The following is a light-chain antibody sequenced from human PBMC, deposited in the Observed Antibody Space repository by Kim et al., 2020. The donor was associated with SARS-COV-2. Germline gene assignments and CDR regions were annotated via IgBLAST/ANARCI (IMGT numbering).Light chain of an antibody. Sequence: SYELTQPPSVSVSPGQTASITCSGDKLGDKYACWYQQKPGQSPGLVIYQDNKRPSGIPARFSGSNSGNTATLTISGTQAMDEADYYCQAWDSSTVVFGEG. V-gene: IGLV3-1*01. J-gene: IGLJ2*01. CDR3: QAWDSSTVV. CDR2: QDN. CDR1: KLGDKY.